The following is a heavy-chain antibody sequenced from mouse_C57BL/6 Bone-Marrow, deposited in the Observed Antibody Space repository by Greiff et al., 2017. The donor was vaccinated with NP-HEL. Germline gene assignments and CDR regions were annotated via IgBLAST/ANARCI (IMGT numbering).Heavy chain of an antibody. CDR1: GFTFSDYG. D-gene: IGHD2-1*01. Sequence: EVQVVESGGGLVKPGGSLKLSCAASGFTFSDYGMHWVRQAPEKGLEWVAYISSGSSTIYYADTVKGRFTISRDNAKNTLFLQMTSLRSEDTAMYYYAKIYYGNGAYWGQGTLVTVSA. V-gene: IGHV5-17*01. CDR3: AKIYYGNGAY. CDR2: ISSGSSTI. J-gene: IGHJ3*01.